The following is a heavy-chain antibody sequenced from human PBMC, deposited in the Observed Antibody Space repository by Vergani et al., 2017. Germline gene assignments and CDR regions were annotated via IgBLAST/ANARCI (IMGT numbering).Heavy chain of an antibody. Sequence: EVELVESGGGLVQPGGSLRLSCAASGFTFNESWMHWARQVPGKGLVWVSGMNGDGATISYADSVKGRFTISRDNAKNTLFLQMNSLRAEDTAVYYCARARKFRFGVVWENWFDPWGQGTLVTVSS. J-gene: IGHJ5*02. CDR1: GFTFNESW. V-gene: IGHV3-74*01. D-gene: IGHD3-3*01. CDR3: ARARKFRFGVVWENWFDP. CDR2: MNGDGATI.